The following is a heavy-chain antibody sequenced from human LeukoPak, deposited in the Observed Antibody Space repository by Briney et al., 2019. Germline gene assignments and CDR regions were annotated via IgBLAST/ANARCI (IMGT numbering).Heavy chain of an antibody. Sequence: ASVKVSCKASGYTFTSYDINWVRQATGQGLEWMGWMNPNSGNTGYAQKFQGRVTMTRDTASDTAYMELRDLRSEDTAVYYCARGTQTCSSASCYEYWGQGTLVTVS. CDR3: ARGTQTCSSASCYEY. D-gene: IGHD2-2*01. CDR1: GYTFTSYD. V-gene: IGHV1-8*01. CDR2: MNPNSGNT. J-gene: IGHJ4*02.